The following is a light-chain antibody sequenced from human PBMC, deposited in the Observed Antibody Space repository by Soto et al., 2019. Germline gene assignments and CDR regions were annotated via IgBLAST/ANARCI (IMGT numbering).Light chain of an antibody. Sequence: DIQMTQSPSSLSASVGDRVTITCRASQSISNYLKWYQQKPGKAPKLLIYAAASLQSGLPSRFSGSRSGTDFTLTISSPQPEDVATYYCQQRYSPPCTFGQGTKVPIK. V-gene: IGKV1-39*01. CDR3: QQRYSPPCT. J-gene: IGKJ1*01. CDR1: QSISNY. CDR2: AAA.